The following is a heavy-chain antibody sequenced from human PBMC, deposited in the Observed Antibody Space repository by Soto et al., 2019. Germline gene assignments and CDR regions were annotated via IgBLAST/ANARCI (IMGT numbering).Heavy chain of an antibody. CDR2: IYYSGST. J-gene: IGHJ4*02. CDR3: ARDREYSSGWLI. CDR1: GGSISSNY. V-gene: IGHV4-59*01. D-gene: IGHD6-19*01. Sequence: SETLSLTCTVSGGSISSNYWSWLRQPPGKGLEWIGYIYYSGSTDYNPSLKSRVTISVDTSKNQFSLKLSSVTAADTAVYYCARDREYSSGWLIWGQGTLVTVSS.